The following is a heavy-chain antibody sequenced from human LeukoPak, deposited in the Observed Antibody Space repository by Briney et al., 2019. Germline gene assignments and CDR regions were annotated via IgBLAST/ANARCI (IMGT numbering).Heavy chain of an antibody. V-gene: IGHV4-39*01. CDR2: IYYTGST. CDR1: GGSISSSSYY. Sequence: SETLSLTCTVSGGSISSSSYYWGWIRQPPGKGLEWIGCIYYTGSTYYSPSLKSRVTISVDTSKNQFSLKLSSVTAADTAVDYCARQDTGSWSQFSNFDSWGQGTLVTVSS. D-gene: IGHD2-15*01. J-gene: IGHJ4*02. CDR3: ARQDTGSWSQFSNFDS.